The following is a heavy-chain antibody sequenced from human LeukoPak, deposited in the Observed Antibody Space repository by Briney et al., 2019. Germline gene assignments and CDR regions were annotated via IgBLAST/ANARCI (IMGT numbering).Heavy chain of an antibody. V-gene: IGHV1-2*02. D-gene: IGHD6-13*01. CDR3: ARAGWGSSWYGGFDY. Sequence: GASVKVSCKASGYTFTGYYMHWVRQAPGQGLEWMGWINPNSGGTNYAQKFQGRVTMTRDTSTSTGYMELRSLRSDDTAVYYCARAGWGSSWYGGFDYWGQGTLVTVSS. CDR2: INPNSGGT. CDR1: GYTFTGYY. J-gene: IGHJ4*02.